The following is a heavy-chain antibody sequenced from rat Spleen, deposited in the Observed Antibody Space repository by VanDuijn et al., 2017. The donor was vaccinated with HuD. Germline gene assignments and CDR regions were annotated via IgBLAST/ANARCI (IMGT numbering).Heavy chain of an antibody. J-gene: IGHJ2*01. CDR3: ARADVAGLSTDGI. V-gene: IGHV2-13*01. Sequence: QVQLKESGPGLVKPSLTLSLTCTVSGFSLSSYGVIWVRQPPGKGLEGMGVIWSNGGTDYNSAIKSRLSISRDTSESQVFLKMNSLQTEDTATYFCARADVAGLSTDGIWGQGIMVTVSS. D-gene: IGHD1-2*01. CDR1: GFSLSSYG. CDR2: IWSNGGT.